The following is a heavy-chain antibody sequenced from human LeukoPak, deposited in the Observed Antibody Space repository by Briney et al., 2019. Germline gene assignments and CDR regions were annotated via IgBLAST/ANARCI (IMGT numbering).Heavy chain of an antibody. Sequence: SQTLSLTCAVSGGSISSGGYSWSWIRQPPGKGLEWIGYIYHSGSTYYNPSLKSRVTISVDRSKNQFSLKLSSVTAADTAVYYCARTTYAFWSGYQYGMDVWGQGTTVTVSS. J-gene: IGHJ6*02. D-gene: IGHD3-3*01. V-gene: IGHV4-30-2*01. CDR1: GGSISSGGYS. CDR2: IYHSGST. CDR3: ARTTYAFWSGYQYGMDV.